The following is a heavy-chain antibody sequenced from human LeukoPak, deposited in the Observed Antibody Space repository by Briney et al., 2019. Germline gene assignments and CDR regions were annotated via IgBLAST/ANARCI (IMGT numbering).Heavy chain of an antibody. CDR2: IRSKAHGGTT. CDR3: AKGDYDRSGTFDC. V-gene: IGHV3-49*03. Sequence: PGGSLRLSCTASGFTFGDYAMSWFRQAPGEGLEWVGFIRSKAHGGTTEYAASVKGRFTISRDDSKSIAYLQMNSLRAEDTAVYYCAKGDYDRSGTFDCWGQGTLVTVSS. D-gene: IGHD3-22*01. J-gene: IGHJ4*02. CDR1: GFTFGDYA.